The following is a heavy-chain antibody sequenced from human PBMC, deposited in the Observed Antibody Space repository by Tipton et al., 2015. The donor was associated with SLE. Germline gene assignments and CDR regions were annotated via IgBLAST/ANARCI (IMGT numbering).Heavy chain of an antibody. CDR2: IYYSGST. V-gene: IGHV4-39*07. Sequence: TLSLTCTVSGGSISSSSYYWGWIRQPPGKGLEWIGSIYYSGSTHYNPSLKSRVTISVDTSKNQFSLKLSSVTAADTAVYYCASLHNYYYGMDVWGQGTTVTVSS. CDR1: GGSISSSSYY. CDR3: ASLHNYYYGMDV. J-gene: IGHJ6*02.